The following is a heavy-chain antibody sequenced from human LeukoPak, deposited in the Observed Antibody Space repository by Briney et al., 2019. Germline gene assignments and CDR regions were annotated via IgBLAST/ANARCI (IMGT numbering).Heavy chain of an antibody. CDR3: ARHNYYDSSGYFNMDV. Sequence: KPGESLQISCKGSGSSFTSYWIGWGRQVTGKGLEWMGIIYPGDSDTRYSPSFQGQVTISADKSISTAYLQWSSLKASDTAMYYCARHNYYDSSGYFNMDVWGKGTTVTVSS. J-gene: IGHJ6*03. V-gene: IGHV5-51*01. CDR2: IYPGDSDT. D-gene: IGHD3-22*01. CDR1: GSSFTSYW.